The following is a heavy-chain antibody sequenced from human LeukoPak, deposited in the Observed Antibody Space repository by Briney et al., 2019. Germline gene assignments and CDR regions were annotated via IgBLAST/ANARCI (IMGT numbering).Heavy chain of an antibody. CDR2: INPNRGGT. D-gene: IGHD5-18*01. V-gene: IGHV1-2*02. J-gene: IGHJ4*02. CDR1: GYTFTSYY. CDR3: ASGYRFRN. Sequence: GASVKVSCKTSGYTFTSYYIHWVRQAPGQGLEWMGWINPNRGGTDYARKFQGRVTMTRDTSISTAYMELSRLRYDDTAVYYCASGYRFRNWGQGTLVTVSS.